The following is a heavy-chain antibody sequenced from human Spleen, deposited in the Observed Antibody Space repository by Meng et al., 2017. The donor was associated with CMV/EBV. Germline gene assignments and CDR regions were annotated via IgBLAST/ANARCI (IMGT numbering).Heavy chain of an antibody. CDR3: ARESGNDFWSGYTYAYHDYGMDV. J-gene: IGHJ6*02. CDR2: ISSDTAVQ. V-gene: IGHV3-30-3*01. Sequence: GESLKISCEASRFSFSSYAIHWVRQAPGKGLAWVAVISSDTAVQYYAESVKGRFTISRDNAKNSLYLQMTSLRAEDTAVYYCARESGNDFWSGYTYAYHDYGMDVWGQGTTVTVSS. D-gene: IGHD3-3*01. CDR1: RFSFSSYA.